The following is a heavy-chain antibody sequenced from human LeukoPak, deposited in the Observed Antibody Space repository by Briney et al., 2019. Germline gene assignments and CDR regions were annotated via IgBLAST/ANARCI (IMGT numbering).Heavy chain of an antibody. Sequence: GGSLRLSCAASGFTFSSYRMNGVRQAPGKGLEWVSSISSSSSYIYYADSVKGRFTISRDNAENSLYLQMNSLRAEDTAVYYCARVSSSYFDYWGQGTLVTVSS. J-gene: IGHJ4*02. CDR3: ARVSSSYFDY. D-gene: IGHD5/OR15-5a*01. CDR2: ISSSSSYI. CDR1: GFTFSSYR. V-gene: IGHV3-21*01.